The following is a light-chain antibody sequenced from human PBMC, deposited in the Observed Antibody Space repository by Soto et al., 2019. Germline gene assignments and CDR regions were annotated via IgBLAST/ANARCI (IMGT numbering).Light chain of an antibody. CDR2: GAS. J-gene: IGKJ1*01. CDR3: HQYGSSPTWT. V-gene: IGKV3-20*01. CDR1: QSVNNNY. Sequence: EIVLTQSPGTLPLSPGERATLSCRAIQSVNNNYLAWYQQKPGQAPRLLIYGASSRATGIPDRFSGSGSGTDFTLTISRLEPEDFAVYYCHQYGSSPTWTFGQGTKVDIK.